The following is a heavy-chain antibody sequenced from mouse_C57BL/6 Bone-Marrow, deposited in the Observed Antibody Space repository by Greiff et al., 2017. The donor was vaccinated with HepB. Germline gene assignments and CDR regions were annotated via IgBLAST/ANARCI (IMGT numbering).Heavy chain of an antibody. CDR1: GYSFTDYN. CDR2: INPNYGTT. Sequence: VQLKQSGPELVKPGASVKISCKASGYSFTDYNMNWVKQSNGKSLEWIGVINPNYGTTSYNQKFKCKATLTVDQSSSTAYMQLNSLPSEDSAVYYCARDGNYVNYAMDYWGQGTAVTVSS. V-gene: IGHV1-39*01. CDR3: ARDGNYVNYAMDY. J-gene: IGHJ4*01. D-gene: IGHD2-1*01.